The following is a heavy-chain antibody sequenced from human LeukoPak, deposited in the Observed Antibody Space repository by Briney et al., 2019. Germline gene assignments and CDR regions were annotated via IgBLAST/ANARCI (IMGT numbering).Heavy chain of an antibody. CDR1: GFTFDDYG. V-gene: IGHV3-20*04. CDR3: ARDGGQFKWELTFDY. Sequence: GGSLRLSCAASGFTFDDYGMSWVRQAPGKGLEWVSGINWNGGSTGYADSVKGRFTISRDNAKNSLYPQMNSLRAEDTALYYCARDGGQFKWELTFDYWGQGPLVTVSS. CDR2: INWNGGST. J-gene: IGHJ4*02. D-gene: IGHD1-26*01.